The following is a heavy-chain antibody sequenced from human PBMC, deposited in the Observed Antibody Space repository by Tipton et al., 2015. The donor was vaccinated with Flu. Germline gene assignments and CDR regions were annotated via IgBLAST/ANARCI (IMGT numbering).Heavy chain of an antibody. J-gene: IGHJ4*02. CDR1: GGSFSGYY. CDR2: ITHSGGT. CDR3: VRTKDGYTLSNFVY. Sequence: TLSLTCAVYGGSFSGYYWSWIRQPPGKGLEWIGEITHSGGTNYNPSLKSRVTISGDTPKNQFSLTLSSVTAADTAVYYCVRTKDGYTLSNFVYWGQGTLVTVSS. D-gene: IGHD5-24*01. V-gene: IGHV4-34*01.